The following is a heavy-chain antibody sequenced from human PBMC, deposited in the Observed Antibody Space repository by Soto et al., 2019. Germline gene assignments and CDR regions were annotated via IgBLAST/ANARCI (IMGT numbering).Heavy chain of an antibody. V-gene: IGHV1-18*01. CDR1: GYTFTIYG. CDR2: ISAYNGNT. CDR3: ARHHDSSGYLDDAFDI. J-gene: IGHJ3*02. Sequence: ASVKVSCKASGYTFTIYGISWVRQAPGQGLEWMGWISAYNGNTNYAQKLQGRVTMTTDTSTSTAYMELRSLRSDDTAVYYCARHHDSSGYLDDAFDIWGQGTMVTVSS. D-gene: IGHD3-22*01.